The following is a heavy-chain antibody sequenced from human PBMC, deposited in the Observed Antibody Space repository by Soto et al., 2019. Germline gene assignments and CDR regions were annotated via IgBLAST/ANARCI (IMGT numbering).Heavy chain of an antibody. CDR1: GFTFDDYA. CDR2: INYNSVSI. J-gene: IGHJ4*02. V-gene: IGHV3-9*01. CDR3: AKYIEVTKITGSLDE. D-gene: IGHD1-20*01. Sequence: EVRLVESGGGLVQPGRSLRLSCAASGFTFDDYALHWVRQAPGKGLEWVSFINYNSVSIGYADSVRGRFTVSRDNAKNSLHLQMKSLRNEDTGYYICAKYIEVTKITGSLDEWGRGTLVIVSS.